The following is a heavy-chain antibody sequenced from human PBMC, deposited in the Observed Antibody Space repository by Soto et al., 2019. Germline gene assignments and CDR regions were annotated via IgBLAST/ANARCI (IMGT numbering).Heavy chain of an antibody. Sequence: PSETLSLTCTVSGGSISSYYWSWIRQPPGKGLEWIGYIYYSGSTNYNPSLKSRVTISVDTSKNQSSLKLSSVTAADTAVYYCARVVVAAAGGWFDPWGQGTLVTVSS. CDR1: GGSISSYY. J-gene: IGHJ5*02. D-gene: IGHD6-13*01. CDR2: IYYSGST. V-gene: IGHV4-59*01. CDR3: ARVVVAAAGGWFDP.